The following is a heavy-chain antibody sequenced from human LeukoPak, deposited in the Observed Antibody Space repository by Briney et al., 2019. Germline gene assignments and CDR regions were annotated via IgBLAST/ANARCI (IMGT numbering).Heavy chain of an antibody. Sequence: GGSLRLSCVGSGFTFRSHAMSWVRQAPEKGLEFVSGIYENGGTTYYADSVKGRFSISRDNSKNTLYLQMDSLRGEDTAVYYCAKDFRIGYSAHFDYWGQGALVTVS. CDR1: GFTFRSHA. J-gene: IGHJ4*02. V-gene: IGHV3-23*01. CDR2: IYENGGTT. CDR3: AKDFRIGYSAHFDY. D-gene: IGHD2-21*01.